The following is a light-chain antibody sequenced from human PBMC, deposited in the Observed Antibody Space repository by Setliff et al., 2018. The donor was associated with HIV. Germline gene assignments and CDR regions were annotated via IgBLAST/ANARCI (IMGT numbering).Light chain of an antibody. J-gene: IGLJ2*01. Sequence: QTVVTQEPSFSVSPGGTVTLTCGLSSGSVSTNYYPSWYQQTPGQPPRALIYNTKTRSSGVPARFSGSIFGNKAVLTITGAQADDESDYYCVLYMGSGISKFGGGTK. CDR1: SGSVSTNYY. V-gene: IGLV8-61*01. CDR2: NTK. CDR3: VLYMGSGISK.